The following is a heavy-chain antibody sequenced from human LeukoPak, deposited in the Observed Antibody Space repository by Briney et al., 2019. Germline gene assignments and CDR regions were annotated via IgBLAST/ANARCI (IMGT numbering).Heavy chain of an antibody. V-gene: IGHV3-48*01. CDR2: ISSNSRTI. CDR3: ARMTTVTTAAYYYFMDA. D-gene: IGHD4-11*01. J-gene: IGHJ6*03. Sequence: PGGSLRLSCAASAFTFSTYSMNWVRQAPGKGVEWASYISSNSRTIYNADSVKGRFTISRDNAKDSLYLQMNSLRVEDTAVYYCARMTTVTTAAYYYFMDAWGKGTTVTVSS. CDR1: AFTFSTYS.